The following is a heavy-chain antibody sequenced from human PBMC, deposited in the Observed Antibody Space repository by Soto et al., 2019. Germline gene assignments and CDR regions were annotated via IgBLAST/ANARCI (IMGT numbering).Heavy chain of an antibody. V-gene: IGHV1-69*13. D-gene: IGHD2-2*01. J-gene: IGHJ5*02. CDR1: GGTFSSYA. CDR3: ARAGSSSTSCYACWFDP. Sequence: ASVKVSCKASGGTFSSYAISWVRQAPGQGLEWMGGIIPIFGTANYAQKFQGRVTITADESTSTAYMELSSLRSEDTAVYYCARAGSSSTSCYACWFDPWGQGTLVTVSS. CDR2: IIPIFGTA.